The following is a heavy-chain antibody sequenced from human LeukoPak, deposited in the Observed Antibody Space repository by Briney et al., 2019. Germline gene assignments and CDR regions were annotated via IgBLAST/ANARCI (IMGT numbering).Heavy chain of an antibody. CDR2: IYHSGSP. Sequence: SGTLSLTCAVSGGSISSNNWWGWVRQPPGKGLEWIGEIYHSGSPNYNSSLKSRVTISVDKSRNHFSLNLSSVTAADTAVYYCARVNINNWHSCDYWGQGTLVTASS. CDR3: ARVNINNWHSCDY. V-gene: IGHV4-4*02. CDR1: GGSISSNNW. J-gene: IGHJ4*02. D-gene: IGHD1-1*01.